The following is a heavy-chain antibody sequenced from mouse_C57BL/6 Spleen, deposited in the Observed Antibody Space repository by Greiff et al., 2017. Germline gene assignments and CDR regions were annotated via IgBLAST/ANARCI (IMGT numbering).Heavy chain of an antibody. J-gene: IGHJ2*01. D-gene: IGHD1-1*01. CDR3: ARNYYGSSYPFDY. CDR1: GYSFTGYY. V-gene: IGHV1-42*01. Sequence: VQLQQPGAELVMPGASVKLSCKASGYSFTGYYMNWVKQSPEKSLEWIGEINPSTGGTTYNQKFKAKATLTVDKSSSTAYMQLKSLTSEDSAVYYCARNYYGSSYPFDYWGQGTTLTVSS. CDR2: INPSTGGT.